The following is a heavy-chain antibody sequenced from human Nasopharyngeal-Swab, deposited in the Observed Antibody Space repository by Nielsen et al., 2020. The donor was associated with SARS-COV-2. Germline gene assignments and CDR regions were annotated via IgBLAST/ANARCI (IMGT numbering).Heavy chain of an antibody. Sequence: ASVKVSCKASGYTFTSYYMHWVRQAPGQGLEWMGIINPSGGSTSYAQKFQGRVTMTRDTSTSTVYMELSSLRSEDTAVYYCARGTYSSGWVRPYYYYGMDVWGQGTTVTVSS. D-gene: IGHD6-19*01. V-gene: IGHV1-46*01. CDR3: ARGTYSSGWVRPYYYYGMDV. CDR2: INPSGGST. J-gene: IGHJ6*02. CDR1: GYTFTSYY.